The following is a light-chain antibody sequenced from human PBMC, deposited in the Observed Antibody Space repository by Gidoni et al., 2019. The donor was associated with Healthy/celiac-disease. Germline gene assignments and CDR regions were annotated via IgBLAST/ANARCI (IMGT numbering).Light chain of an antibody. CDR1: QSVSSSY. CDR2: GAA. V-gene: IGKV3-20*01. J-gene: IGKJ4*01. Sequence: ELVLTQSPGTLPLSPGERATLSCRASQSVSSSYLAWYHQKPGKAPRLLIYGAASRATGIPDRFSGSGSGTDFTLTISRLEPEDFAVYYCQQFGSSPLTFGGXTKVEIK. CDR3: QQFGSSPLT.